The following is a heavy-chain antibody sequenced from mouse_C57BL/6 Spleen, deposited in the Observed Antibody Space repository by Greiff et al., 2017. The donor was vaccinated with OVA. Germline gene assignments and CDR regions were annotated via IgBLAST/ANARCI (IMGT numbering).Heavy chain of an antibody. D-gene: IGHD3-3*01. J-gene: IGHJ1*03. CDR3: ARDRDSNHWYFDV. Sequence: EVQGVESGGGLVKPGGSLKLSCAASGFTFSSYAMSWVRQTPEKRLEWVATISDGGSYTYYPDNVKGRFTISRDNAKNNLYLQMSHLKSEDTAMYYCARDRDSNHWYFDVWGTGTTVTVSS. V-gene: IGHV5-4*01. CDR1: GFTFSSYA. CDR2: ISDGGSYT.